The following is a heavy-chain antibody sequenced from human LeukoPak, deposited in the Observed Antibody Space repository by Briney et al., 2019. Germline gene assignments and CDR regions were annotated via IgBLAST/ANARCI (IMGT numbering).Heavy chain of an antibody. CDR2: IGIGSSTI. V-gene: IGHV3-48*04. CDR3: ASHHQPARYYYYMDV. J-gene: IGHJ6*03. D-gene: IGHD2-2*01. CDR1: GFTFSSYS. Sequence: PGGSLRLSCAASGFTFSSYSMDWVRQAPGKGLEWVSYIGIGSSTIYYADSVKGRFTISRDNAKNSLYLQMSSLRADDTAVYYCASHHQPARYYYYMDVWGKGTTVTVSS.